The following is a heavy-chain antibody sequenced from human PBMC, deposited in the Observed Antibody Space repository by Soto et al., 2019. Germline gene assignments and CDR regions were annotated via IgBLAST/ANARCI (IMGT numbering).Heavy chain of an antibody. Sequence: ASETLSLTCTVSGGSISSYYWSWIRQPPGKGLEWIGYIYYSGSTSYNPSLKSRVTISVDTSKNQFSLKLSSVTAADTAVYYCARAWGFYFDFWARGILVTVSS. CDR1: GGSISSYY. CDR2: IYYSGST. D-gene: IGHD1-26*01. V-gene: IGHV4-59*01. CDR3: ARAWGFYFDF. J-gene: IGHJ4*02.